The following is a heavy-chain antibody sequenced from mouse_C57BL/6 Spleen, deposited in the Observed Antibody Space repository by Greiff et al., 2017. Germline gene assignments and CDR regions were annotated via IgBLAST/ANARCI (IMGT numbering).Heavy chain of an antibody. CDR1: GYTFTSYW. D-gene: IGHD3-2*02. J-gene: IGHJ2*01. V-gene: IGHV1-69*01. Sequence: QVQLQQPGAELVMPGASVKLSCKASGYTFTSYWMHWVKQRPGQGLEWIGEIDPSDSYTNYNQKFKGKSKLTVDKSSSTAYMQLSSLTSEDSAVYYCARVDVSGYGYWGQGTTLTVSA. CDR2: IDPSDSYT. CDR3: ARVDVSGYGY.